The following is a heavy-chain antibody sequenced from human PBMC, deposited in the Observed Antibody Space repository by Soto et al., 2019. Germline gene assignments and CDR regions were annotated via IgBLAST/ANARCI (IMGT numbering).Heavy chain of an antibody. Sequence: PSETLSLTCTVSGGSMSSYYWSWVRQPPGKGLEWIGYIYYGGSTNYNPSLKSRVTISVDTSKNQFSLKVSSVTAADTAVYYCARGYSYGPNWLDPWGQGTLVTVSS. CDR2: IYYGGST. CDR3: ARGYSYGPNWLDP. CDR1: GGSMSSYY. V-gene: IGHV4-59*01. J-gene: IGHJ5*02. D-gene: IGHD5-18*01.